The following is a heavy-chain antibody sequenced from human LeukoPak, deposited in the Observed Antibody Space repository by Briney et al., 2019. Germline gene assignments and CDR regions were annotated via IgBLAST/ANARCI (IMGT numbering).Heavy chain of an antibody. V-gene: IGHV5-10-1*01. CDR1: GYSFTSYW. CDR3: ARLSSSTSLIDY. D-gene: IGHD2-2*01. Sequence: GESLKISCKGSGYSFTSYWITWVRQMPGKGLECMGRTDPSDSYTNYSPSFQGHVTISADKSSSTANLQWSSLKASDTAIYYCARLSSSTSLIDYWGQGTLVTVSS. J-gene: IGHJ4*02. CDR2: TDPSDSYT.